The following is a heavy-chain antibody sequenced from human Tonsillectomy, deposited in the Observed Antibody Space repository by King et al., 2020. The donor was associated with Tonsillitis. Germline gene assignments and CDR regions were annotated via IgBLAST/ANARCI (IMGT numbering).Heavy chain of an antibody. CDR1: GGSISSGDYY. CDR2: IYYSGST. Sequence: VQLQESGPGLVKPSQTLSLTCTVSGGSISSGDYYWSWIRQPPGKGLEWIGYIYYSGSTYYNPSLKSRVAISVDTSKNQFSLKLSSVTAADTAVYYCAGNYDSSGYYYVHWFAPWGQGTLVTVSS. D-gene: IGHD3-22*01. CDR3: AGNYDSSGYYYVHWFAP. V-gene: IGHV4-30-4*01. J-gene: IGHJ5*02.